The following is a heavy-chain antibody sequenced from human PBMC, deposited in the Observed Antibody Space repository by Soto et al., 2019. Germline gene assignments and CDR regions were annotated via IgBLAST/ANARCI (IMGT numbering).Heavy chain of an antibody. CDR2: FHYTGIS. CDR1: EGSIRGYY. Sequence: SETLSLTCTVSEGSIRGYYWSWIRQPPGKGLEWIGYFHYTGISNYNSSLKSRVTMSLDPSKNQFSLTLSSVSAADTAIYSCARGASKWQYFDNWGQGALVTLSS. V-gene: IGHV4-59*01. CDR3: ARGASKWQYFDN. D-gene: IGHD4-4*01. J-gene: IGHJ4*02.